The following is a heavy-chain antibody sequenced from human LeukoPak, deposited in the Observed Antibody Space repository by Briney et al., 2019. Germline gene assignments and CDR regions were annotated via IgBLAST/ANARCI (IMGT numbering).Heavy chain of an antibody. Sequence: GASVKVSCKASGYTFTSYDINWVRQATGQGLEWMGWMNPNSGNTGYAQKFQGRVTTTRNTSISTAYMELSSLRSEDTAVYYCARRASDYDSFDYWGQGTLVTVSS. D-gene: IGHD4/OR15-4a*01. J-gene: IGHJ4*02. CDR1: GYTFTSYD. CDR3: ARRASDYDSFDY. CDR2: MNPNSGNT. V-gene: IGHV1-8*01.